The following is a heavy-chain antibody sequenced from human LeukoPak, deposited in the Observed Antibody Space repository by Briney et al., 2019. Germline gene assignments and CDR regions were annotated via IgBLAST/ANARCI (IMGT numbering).Heavy chain of an antibody. CDR2: INSDGSST. CDR1: GFTFSDYY. D-gene: IGHD6-6*01. J-gene: IGHJ4*02. V-gene: IGHV3-74*01. CDR3: ARGGVYSSSAPDY. Sequence: GGSLRLSCAASGFTFSDYYMSWVRQAPGKGLVWVSRINSDGSSTSYADSVKGRFTISRDNAKNTLYLQMNSLRAEDTAVYSCARGGVYSSSAPDYWGQGTLVTVSS.